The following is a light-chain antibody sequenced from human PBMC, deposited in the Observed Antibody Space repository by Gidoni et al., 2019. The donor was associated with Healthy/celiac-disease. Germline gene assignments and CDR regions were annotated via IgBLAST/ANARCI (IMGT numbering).Light chain of an antibody. J-gene: IGKJ4*01. CDR3: QQRSNWRLT. CDR1: QSVSSY. V-gene: IGKV3-11*01. Sequence: EIVLTQSPATLSLSPGERATLSCRASQSVSSYLVCYQQKPGQAPRLLIYDASNRATGIPARLSGSGSGTAFTLTISSLEHEDFAVYYCQQRSNWRLTFGGGTKVEIK. CDR2: DAS.